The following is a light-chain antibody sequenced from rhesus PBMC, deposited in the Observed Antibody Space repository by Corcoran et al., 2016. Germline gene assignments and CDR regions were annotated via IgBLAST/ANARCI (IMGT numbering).Light chain of an antibody. CDR1: QSLLYNSNSKNY. V-gene: IGKV4-1*01. Sequence: DILMTQSPDSLAVSLGERVTVNCKSSQSLLYNSNSKNYLAWYQQKPGQSPKLLICWAFTRESGVPNRCSGSGAGTDFTRTISGLQAEDVAVYYCQQYYNSPLTFGGGTKVEVK. J-gene: IGKJ4*01. CDR2: WAF. CDR3: QQYYNSPLT.